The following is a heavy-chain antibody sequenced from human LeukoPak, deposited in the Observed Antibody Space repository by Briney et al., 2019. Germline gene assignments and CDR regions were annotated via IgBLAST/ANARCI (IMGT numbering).Heavy chain of an antibody. Sequence: PGGSLRLSCAASGFTFNSYTMNWVRQAPEKGLVWVSSISSSSSYIYHADSVKGRFTISRDNAKNSVYLQMNSLRAEDTAVYYCARDGITIFGAGGMDVWGQGTTVTVSS. D-gene: IGHD3-3*01. CDR1: GFTFNSYT. CDR2: ISSSSSYI. V-gene: IGHV3-21*01. CDR3: ARDGITIFGAGGMDV. J-gene: IGHJ6*02.